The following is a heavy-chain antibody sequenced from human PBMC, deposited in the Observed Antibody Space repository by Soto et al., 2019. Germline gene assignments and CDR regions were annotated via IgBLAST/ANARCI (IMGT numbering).Heavy chain of an antibody. V-gene: IGHV3-33*01. J-gene: IGHJ4*02. CDR3: ARDGVGATTFYGYFDY. D-gene: IGHD1-26*01. CDR2: LRYDGSNK. CDR1: GFRFSGFG. Sequence: QVQLVESGGGVVQPGRSLRLSCAASGFRFSGFGMHWVRQAPGKGLEWVAILRYDGSNKYYADSVKGRFTISRDNSQNTLYLQMDSLRVEDTAVYYCARDGVGATTFYGYFDYWGLGILVTVSS.